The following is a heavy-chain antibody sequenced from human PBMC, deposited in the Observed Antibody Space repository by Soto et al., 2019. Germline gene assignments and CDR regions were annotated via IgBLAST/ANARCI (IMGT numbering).Heavy chain of an antibody. V-gene: IGHV3-30*18. CDR1: GFTFSSYG. CDR3: AKDGSGSYYNPYFDY. CDR2: ISYDGSNK. D-gene: IGHD3-10*01. J-gene: IGHJ4*02. Sequence: GGSLRLSCAASGFTFSSYGMHWVRQAPGKGLEWVAVISYDGSNKYYADSVKGRFTISRDNSKNTLYLQMNSLRAEDTAGYYCAKDGSGSYYNPYFDYWGQGTLVIVSS.